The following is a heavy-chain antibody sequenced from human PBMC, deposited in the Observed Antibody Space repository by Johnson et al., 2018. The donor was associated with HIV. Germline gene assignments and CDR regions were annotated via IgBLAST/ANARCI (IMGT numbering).Heavy chain of an antibody. CDR1: GFTFDDYA. J-gene: IGHJ3*02. D-gene: IGHD6-13*01. V-gene: IGHV3-9*01. CDR2: INLNGGST. Sequence: VQLVESGGGLVQPGRSLRLSCAASGFTFDDYAMHWVRQAPGKGLEWVSGINLNGGSTGYADSVKGRFTISRDNAKNSLYLQMNSLRAEDTAVYYCARSLIAAADAFDIWGQGTMVTVSS. CDR3: ARSLIAAADAFDI.